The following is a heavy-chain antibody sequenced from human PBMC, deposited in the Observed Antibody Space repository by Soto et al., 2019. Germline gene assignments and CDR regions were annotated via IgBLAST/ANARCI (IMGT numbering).Heavy chain of an antibody. V-gene: IGHV4-31*03. J-gene: IGHJ6*02. CDR1: GGSISSGGYY. D-gene: IGHD6-19*01. CDR2: IYDSGST. CDR3: ARGGIAVAAYYYYYGMDV. Sequence: PSETLSLTCTVSGGSISSGGYYWSWIRQHPGKGLEWIGYIYDSGSTYYNPSLKSRVTISVDTSKNQFSLKLSSVTAADTAVYYCARGGIAVAAYYYYYGMDVWGQGTTVTVSS.